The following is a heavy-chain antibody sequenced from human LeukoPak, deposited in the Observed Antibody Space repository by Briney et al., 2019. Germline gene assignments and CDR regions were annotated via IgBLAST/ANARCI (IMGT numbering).Heavy chain of an antibody. Sequence: PGGSLRLSCAASGFTVSSNYMNWVRQAPGKGLEWVSSISSSSSYIYYADSVKGRFTISRDNAKNSLYLQMNSLRAEDTAVYYCARDPGRSRHHYDSSGYPDYWGQGTLVTVSS. CDR2: ISSSSSYI. V-gene: IGHV3-21*01. J-gene: IGHJ4*02. CDR3: ARDPGRSRHHYDSSGYPDY. CDR1: GFTVSSNY. D-gene: IGHD3-22*01.